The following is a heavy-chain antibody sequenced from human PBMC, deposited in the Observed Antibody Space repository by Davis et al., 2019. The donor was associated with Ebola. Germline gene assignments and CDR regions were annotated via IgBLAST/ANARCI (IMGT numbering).Heavy chain of an antibody. D-gene: IGHD1-26*01. CDR3: ARTSIVGTTTTASDI. CDR2: ISGYEDNT. J-gene: IGHJ3*02. V-gene: IGHV1-18*01. Sequence: ASVKVSCKASGYTFSNYAMNWVRQAPGQGLEWMGWISGYEDNTNYAPRFQGRITLTKDTSTGKAYLDLRSLRSDDTAVYFCARTSIVGTTTTASDIWGQGTLVTVSS. CDR1: GYTFSNYA.